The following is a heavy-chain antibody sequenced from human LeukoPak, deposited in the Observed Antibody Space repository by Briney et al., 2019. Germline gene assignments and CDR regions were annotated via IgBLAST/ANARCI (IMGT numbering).Heavy chain of an antibody. CDR2: IYTSGST. J-gene: IGHJ5*02. V-gene: IGHV4-4*07. CDR3: ARDKCGGDCYEDWFDP. CDR1: GGSISSYY. D-gene: IGHD2-21*02. Sequence: SETLSLTCTVSGGSISSYYWSWIRQPAGKGLEWIGRIYTSGSTNYNPSLKSRVTMSLDTSKNQFSLKLSSVTAADTAVYYRARDKCGGDCYEDWFDPWGQGTLVTVSS.